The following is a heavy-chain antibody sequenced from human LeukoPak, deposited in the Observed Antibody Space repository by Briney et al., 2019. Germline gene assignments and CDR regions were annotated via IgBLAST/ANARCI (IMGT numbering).Heavy chain of an antibody. D-gene: IGHD5/OR15-5a*01. CDR1: GGTFKNYA. V-gene: IGHV1-69*05. CDR2: IIPIFGTS. J-gene: IGHJ5*02. Sequence: SVKVSCKASGGTFKNYAISWVRQAPGQGLEWMGGIIPIFGTSNYSRNFQDRVTFTTDEATGSAYMELSSLRSEDTAIYYCARSYLVFNWFDPWGQGTLVTVSS. CDR3: ARSYLVFNWFDP.